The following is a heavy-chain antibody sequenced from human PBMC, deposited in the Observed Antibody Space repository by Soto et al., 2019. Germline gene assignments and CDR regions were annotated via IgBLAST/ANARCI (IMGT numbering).Heavy chain of an antibody. CDR2: IYPGDSDT. Sequence: GESLKISCKGSGYSFTSYWIGWVRQMPGKGLEWMGIIYPGDSDTRYSPSFQGQVTISADKSISTAYLQWSSLKASDTAMYYCARRTYGDPANYYYYYMDVWGKGTTDTVSS. CDR3: ARRTYGDPANYYYYYMDV. CDR1: GYSFTSYW. J-gene: IGHJ6*03. D-gene: IGHD4-17*01. V-gene: IGHV5-51*01.